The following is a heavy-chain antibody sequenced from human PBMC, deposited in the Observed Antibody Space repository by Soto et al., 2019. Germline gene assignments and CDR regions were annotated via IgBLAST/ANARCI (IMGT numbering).Heavy chain of an antibody. CDR2: ISYDGSNK. CDR1: GFTFSSYA. Sequence: GWSLRLSCAASGFTFSSYAMHWVRQAPGKGLEWVAVISYDGSNKYYADSVKGRFTISRDNSKNTLYLQMNSLRAEDTAVYYCARFDSGGSGCKGWGQGTLVTVSS. D-gene: IGHD2-15*01. V-gene: IGHV3-30-3*01. J-gene: IGHJ4*02. CDR3: ARFDSGGSGCKG.